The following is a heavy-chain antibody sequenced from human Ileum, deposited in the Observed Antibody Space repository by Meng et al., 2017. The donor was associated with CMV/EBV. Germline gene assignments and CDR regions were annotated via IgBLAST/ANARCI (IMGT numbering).Heavy chain of an antibody. CDR1: GFTFTIYG. V-gene: IGHV3-30*02. D-gene: IGHD4-11*01. J-gene: IGHJ4*02. CDR2: LRSDGSDK. Sequence: SGGGGAQPGGSLSLSCATSGFTFTIYGINGVRQTPGNGLEWVAFLRSDGSDKRYADSVKGRFTISRDTSKNTLYLQMNSLTSEDTAIYYCARGTSPDDYRFQYWGQGTLVTVSS. CDR3: ARGTSPDDYRFQY.